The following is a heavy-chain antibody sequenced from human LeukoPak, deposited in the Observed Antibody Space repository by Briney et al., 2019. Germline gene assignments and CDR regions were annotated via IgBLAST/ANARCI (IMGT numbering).Heavy chain of an antibody. CDR1: GFIFRNYG. D-gene: IGHD1-26*01. CDR2: VSPNGETA. CDR3: AKGPYSGFS. J-gene: IGHJ5*02. V-gene: IGHV3-23*01. Sequence: GGSLRLSCAASGFIFRNYGMNWVRQPPGKGLEWVSGVSPNGETAYYADSVKGRFTISRDNSKNTVYLQMNSLRAEDTAVYYCAKGPYSGFSWGQGTLVTVSS.